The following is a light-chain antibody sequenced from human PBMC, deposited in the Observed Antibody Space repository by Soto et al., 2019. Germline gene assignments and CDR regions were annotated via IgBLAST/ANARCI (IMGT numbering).Light chain of an antibody. CDR3: QKTYTTPEIT. J-gene: IGKJ5*01. CDR2: GAS. CDR1: QSISIY. Sequence: ESQMTQSPASLSASVGDRVTITCRASQSISIYLNWYQLKPGKAPNLLMYGASYLKSGVPTRFSGSGSGTDFTLTISSLQPEDFAIYYCQKTYTTPEITFGQGTRLEIK. V-gene: IGKV1-39*01.